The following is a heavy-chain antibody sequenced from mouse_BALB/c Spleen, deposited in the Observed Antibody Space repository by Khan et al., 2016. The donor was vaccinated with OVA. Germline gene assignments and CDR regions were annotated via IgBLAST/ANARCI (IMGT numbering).Heavy chain of an antibody. CDR3: ARGNYYGYAMDY. CDR2: ISYSGST. D-gene: IGHD1-1*01. Sequence: VQLKESGPGLVKPSQSLSLTCTVTGYSITSNYAWNWIRQFPGTKLEWMGYISYSGSTSYNPSLKSRISITRDTSKDQFFLQLISVTPEDTATYYCARGNYYGYAMDYWGQGTSVTVSS. J-gene: IGHJ4*01. V-gene: IGHV3-2*02. CDR1: GYSITSNYA.